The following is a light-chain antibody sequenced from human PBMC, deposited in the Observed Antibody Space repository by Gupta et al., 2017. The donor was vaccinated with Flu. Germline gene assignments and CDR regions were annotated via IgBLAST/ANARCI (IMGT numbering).Light chain of an antibody. CDR3: SSYTSSYTFV. CDR1: SGDVGTYNR. V-gene: IGLV2-18*02. J-gene: IGLJ1*01. Sequence: QSALTQPPSVSGSPGKSVTISCTGTSGDVGTYNRVSWYQQSPGTAPKLMIYEVSNRPSGVPDRFSGSKSGNTASLTISGLQGEDEADYYCSSYTSSYTFVFGTGTKVTVL. CDR2: EVS.